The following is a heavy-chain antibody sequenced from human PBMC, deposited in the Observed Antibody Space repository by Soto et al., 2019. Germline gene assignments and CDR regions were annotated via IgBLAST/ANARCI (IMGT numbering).Heavy chain of an antibody. CDR3: ARNDWGTYYFDY. D-gene: IGHD3-16*01. CDR2: ISYDGSNK. V-gene: IGHV3-30-3*01. J-gene: IGHJ4*02. Sequence: QVQLVESGGGVVQPGRSLRLSCAASGFTFRNYAMHWVRQAPGKGLEWVAVISYDGSNKYYADSVKGRFTISRDNSKNTLYLQMNSLRAEDTAVDYCARNDWGTYYFDYWGQGTLVTVSS. CDR1: GFTFRNYA.